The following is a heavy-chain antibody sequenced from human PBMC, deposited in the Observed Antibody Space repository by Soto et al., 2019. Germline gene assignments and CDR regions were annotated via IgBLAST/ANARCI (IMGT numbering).Heavy chain of an antibody. CDR1: GFTFSSYA. Sequence: QVQLVESGGGVVQPGRSLRLSCAASGFTFSSYAMHRVRQAPGKGLEWVAVISYDGSNKYYADSVKGRFTISRDNSKNTLYLQMNSLRAEDTAVYYCAEWDYWGQGTLVTVSS. J-gene: IGHJ4*02. CDR3: AEWDY. CDR2: ISYDGSNK. D-gene: IGHD3-3*01. V-gene: IGHV3-30-3*01.